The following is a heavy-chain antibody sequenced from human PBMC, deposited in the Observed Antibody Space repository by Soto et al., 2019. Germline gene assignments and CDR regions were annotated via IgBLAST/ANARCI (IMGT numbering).Heavy chain of an antibody. Sequence: QIQLVQSGAEVKKPGASVKVSCKTSGYTFTSYGIGWVRQAPGQGLEWMGWISGYNGNTNYAQKLQGRVTMTTYTSTSTAYLELRSLTSDDTAVYYCARDLRSSSWPNWFDPWGQGTLVTVSS. CDR2: ISGYNGNT. V-gene: IGHV1-18*01. J-gene: IGHJ5*02. CDR1: GYTFTSYG. CDR3: ARDLRSSSWPNWFDP. D-gene: IGHD6-13*01.